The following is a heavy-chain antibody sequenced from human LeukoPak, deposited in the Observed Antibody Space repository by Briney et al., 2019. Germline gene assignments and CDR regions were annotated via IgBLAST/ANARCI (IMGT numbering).Heavy chain of an antibody. J-gene: IGHJ4*02. Sequence: SVKVSCKASGYTFTDYVMNWVRQAPGQGLEWMGGIIPIFGTANYAQKFQGRVTITADESTSTAYMELSSLRSEDTAVYYCAREANYYDSSGYYYHPYDYWGQGTLVTVSS. CDR1: GYTFTDYV. CDR3: AREANYYDSSGYYYHPYDY. CDR2: IIPIFGTA. D-gene: IGHD3-22*01. V-gene: IGHV1-69*13.